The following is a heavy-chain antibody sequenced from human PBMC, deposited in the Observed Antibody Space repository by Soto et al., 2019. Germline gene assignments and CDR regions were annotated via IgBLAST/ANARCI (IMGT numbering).Heavy chain of an antibody. CDR1: GGTFSSYA. CDR2: VNPKSGGT. D-gene: IGHD3-10*01. V-gene: IGHV1-2*02. Sequence: ASVKVSCKASGGTFSSYAISWVRQAPGQGLEGVGWVNPKSGGTDLAQKFQGRATMTRDTAITTGYMELSRLKSDDTAVYYCARAYSGSGSPKFWGQGTLVTVSS. J-gene: IGHJ4*02. CDR3: ARAYSGSGSPKF.